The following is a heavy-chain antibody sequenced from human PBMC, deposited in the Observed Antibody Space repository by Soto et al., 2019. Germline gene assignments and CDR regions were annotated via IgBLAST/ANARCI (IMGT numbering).Heavy chain of an antibody. J-gene: IGHJ6*02. CDR3: ARDYYDTSGYTIYYYYGMDV. CDR1: GFSFNTYA. V-gene: IGHV3-30-3*01. D-gene: IGHD3-22*01. Sequence: QVQLVESGGGVVQPGRSMRLSCAASGFSFNTYAMHWVRQAPGKGLEWVAVISHDGTNKYYAESVKGRFTISRDNSKNTLDLQMNSLRAEDSSVYYCARDYYDTSGYTIYYYYGMDVWGQGTSVTVSS. CDR2: ISHDGTNK.